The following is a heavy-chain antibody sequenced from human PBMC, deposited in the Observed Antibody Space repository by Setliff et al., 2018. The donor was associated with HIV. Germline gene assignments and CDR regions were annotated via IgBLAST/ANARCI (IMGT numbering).Heavy chain of an antibody. V-gene: IGHV1-2*06. CDR3: ARLDCSSSSGFVDY. J-gene: IGHJ4*02. D-gene: IGHD2-2*01. Sequence: ASVKVSCKTSGYTFTGYYIHWVRQAPGQGLEWMGRINPNSGGTSYAQKFQGRVSISVDTSKSQFSLKLRSVTAADTAVYYCARLDCSSSSGFVDYWGQGTLVTVSS. CDR2: INPNSGGT. CDR1: GYTFTGYY.